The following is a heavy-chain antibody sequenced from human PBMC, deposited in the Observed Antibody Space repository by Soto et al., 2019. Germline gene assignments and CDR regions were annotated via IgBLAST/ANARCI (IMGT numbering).Heavy chain of an antibody. CDR3: TAAGVRGGVMSGMAV. J-gene: IGHJ6*02. D-gene: IGHD3-10*01. Sequence: DVQLVESGGGVVKPGGSLRLSCRTSGFTFTKAWMRWVRHAPGTGLEWVGRIRSNADGGTVEYAAPVKGRFIISRDDATNTLYLEMHSLDSEATGVYYFTAAGVRGGVMSGMAVWGQVTAVTVSS. CDR1: GFTFTKAW. V-gene: IGHV3-15*01. CDR2: IRSNADGGTV.